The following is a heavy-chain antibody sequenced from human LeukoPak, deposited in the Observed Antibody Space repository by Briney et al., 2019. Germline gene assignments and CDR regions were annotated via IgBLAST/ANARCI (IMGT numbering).Heavy chain of an antibody. CDR1: GGSISSSSYY. V-gene: IGHV4-39*01. Sequence: NPSETLSLTCTVSGGSISSSSYYWGWLRPPPGKGLKWIGSIYYSGSNSYNPSLKSRVTISVNTSKNQFSLKLSSVTAADTAVYYCARHTLLATGRNWFDPWGQGTLVTVSS. CDR3: ARHTLLATGRNWFDP. J-gene: IGHJ5*02. CDR2: IYYSGSN. D-gene: IGHD5-12*01.